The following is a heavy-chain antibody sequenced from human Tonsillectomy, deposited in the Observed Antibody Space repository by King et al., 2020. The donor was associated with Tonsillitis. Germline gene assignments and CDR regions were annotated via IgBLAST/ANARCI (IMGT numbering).Heavy chain of an antibody. J-gene: IGHJ4*02. V-gene: IGHV3-7*01. CDR2: IKQDGSEK. CDR1: GFTFSSYW. Sequence: VQLVESGGGLVQPGGSLRLSCAASGFTFSSYWMSWVRQAPGKGLEWVANIKQDGSEKYYVDSVKGRFTISRDNAKNSLYLQMNSLRAEDTAVYYCARLGVYYDYVWGSSTESYFDYWGQGTLVTVSS. D-gene: IGHD3-16*01. CDR3: ARLGVYYDYVWGSSTESYFDY.